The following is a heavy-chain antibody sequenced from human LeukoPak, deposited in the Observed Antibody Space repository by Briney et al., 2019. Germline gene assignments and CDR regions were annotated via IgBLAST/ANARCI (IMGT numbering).Heavy chain of an antibody. CDR2: IWYDGSNK. V-gene: IGHV3-33*01. CDR1: GFTFSSYG. Sequence: PGGSLRLSCAASGFTFSSYGMHWVRQAPGKGLEWVAVIWYDGSNKYYADSVKGRFTISRDNSKNTLYLQMNSLRAEDTAVYYCASGTYYYDSSGYSDYWGQGTLVTVPS. D-gene: IGHD3-22*01. J-gene: IGHJ4*02. CDR3: ASGTYYYDSSGYSDY.